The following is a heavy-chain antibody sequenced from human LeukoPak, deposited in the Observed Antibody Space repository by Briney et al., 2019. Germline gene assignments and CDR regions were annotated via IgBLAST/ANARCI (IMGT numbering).Heavy chain of an antibody. Sequence: AGGSLRLSCAVSGFTFSSYWMHWVRQAPGKGLVWVSRINSDGSSTSYEESVKGRFTVSRDSAKNTLYLQMNSLRAEDTAVYYCASRIRYSYGFDYWGQGTLVTVSS. D-gene: IGHD5-18*01. CDR2: INSDGSST. CDR1: GFTFSSYW. CDR3: ASRIRYSYGFDY. V-gene: IGHV3-74*01. J-gene: IGHJ4*02.